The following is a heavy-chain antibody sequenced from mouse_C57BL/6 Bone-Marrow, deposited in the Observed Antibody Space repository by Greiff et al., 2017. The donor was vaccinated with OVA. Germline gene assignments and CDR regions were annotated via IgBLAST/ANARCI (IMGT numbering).Heavy chain of an antibody. Sequence: QVQLQQSGAELVKPGASVKMSCKASGYTFTTYPIEWMKQNHGKSLEWIGNFHPYNDDTKYNEKFKGKATLTVEKSTSTVYLDLSRLTSDDSAVYECAGSDYSAPPDAMDYWGQGTSVTVSS. CDR2: FHPYNDDT. CDR1: GYTFTTYP. V-gene: IGHV1-47*01. J-gene: IGHJ4*01. D-gene: IGHD2-13*01. CDR3: AGSDYSAPPDAMDY.